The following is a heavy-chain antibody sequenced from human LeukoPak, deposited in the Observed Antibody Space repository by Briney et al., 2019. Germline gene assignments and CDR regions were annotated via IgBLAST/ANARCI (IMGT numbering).Heavy chain of an antibody. J-gene: IGHJ4*02. CDR2: IYSGGST. V-gene: IGHV3-53*04. Sequence: PGGSLRLSCAAAGFIVSSNYMSWVRQAPGKGLGWVPVIYSGGSTYYADSVKGRFTISRHNSKNTLYLQMNSLRAEDTAVYYCARSTGSGYDYWGQGTLVTVSS. CDR3: ARSTGSGYDY. D-gene: IGHD3-22*01. CDR1: GFIVSSNY.